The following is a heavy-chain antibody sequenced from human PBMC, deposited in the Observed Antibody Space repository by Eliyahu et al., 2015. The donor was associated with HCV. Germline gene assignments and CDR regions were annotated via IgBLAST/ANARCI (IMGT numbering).Heavy chain of an antibody. CDR3: ATAESPNWGVWSRHY. CDR2: FDPEDGET. V-gene: IGHV1-24*01. J-gene: IGHJ4*02. D-gene: IGHD7-27*01. Sequence: LEWMGGFDPEDGETIYAQKFQGRVTMTEDTSTDTAYMELSSLRSEDTAVYYCATAESPNWGVWSRHYWGQGTLVTVSS.